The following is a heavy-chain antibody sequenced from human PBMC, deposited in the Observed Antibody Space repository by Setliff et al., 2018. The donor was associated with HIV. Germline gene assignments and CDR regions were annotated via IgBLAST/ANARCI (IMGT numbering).Heavy chain of an antibody. D-gene: IGHD1-1*01. CDR2: IHTTGST. J-gene: IGHJ6*03. V-gene: IGHV4-61*09. CDR1: GGSISSGNYY. CDR3: ALGTYYYYMDV. Sequence: ASETLSLTCTVSGGSISSGNYYWSWIRQPAGKGLEWIGQIHTTGSTNYNPSLKSRVTISIDTSKNQFSLKLNSVTATDTAVYYCALGTYYYYMDVWGKGTTVTVS.